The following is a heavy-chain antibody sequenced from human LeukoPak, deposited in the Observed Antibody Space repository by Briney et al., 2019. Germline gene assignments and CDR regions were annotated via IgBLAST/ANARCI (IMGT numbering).Heavy chain of an antibody. CDR1: GGSISSGGYY. D-gene: IGHD6-19*01. CDR2: IYYSGST. V-gene: IGHV4-31*03. CDR3: ARDPSIAVAGIPYYYGMDV. J-gene: IGHJ6*02. Sequence: PSETLSLTCTVSGGSISSGGYYWSWIRQHPGKGLEWIGYIYYSGSTYYNPSLKSRVTISVDTSKNQFSLKLSSVTAADTAVYYCARDPSIAVAGIPYYYGMDVWGQGTTVTVSS.